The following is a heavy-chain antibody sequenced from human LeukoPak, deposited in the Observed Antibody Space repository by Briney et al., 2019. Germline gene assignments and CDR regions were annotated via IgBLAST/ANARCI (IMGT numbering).Heavy chain of an antibody. CDR1: GGTFSSYA. CDR2: IIPILGIA. V-gene: IGHV1-69*04. D-gene: IGHD6-13*01. CDR3: ARAPYPRSSPKLNWFDP. J-gene: IGHJ5*02. Sequence: SVKVSCKASGGTFSSYAISWVRQAPGQGLEWMGRIIPILGIANYAQKFQGRVTITADKSTSTAYMELSSLRSEDTAVYYCARAPYPRSSPKLNWFDPWGQGTLVTVSS.